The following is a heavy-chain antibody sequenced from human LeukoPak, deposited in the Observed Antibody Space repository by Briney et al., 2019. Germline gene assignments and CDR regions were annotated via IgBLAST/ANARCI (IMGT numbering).Heavy chain of an antibody. Sequence: PGGSLRLSCAASGFTFSSYEMNWVRQAPGKGLEWVSYISSSGSTIYYADSVKGRFTISRDNAKNSLYLQMNSLRAEDTAVYYCARAMAAAGTGILDAFDIWGQGTMVTVSS. CDR2: ISSSGSTI. D-gene: IGHD6-13*01. J-gene: IGHJ3*02. CDR3: ARAMAAAGTGILDAFDI. V-gene: IGHV3-48*03. CDR1: GFTFSSYE.